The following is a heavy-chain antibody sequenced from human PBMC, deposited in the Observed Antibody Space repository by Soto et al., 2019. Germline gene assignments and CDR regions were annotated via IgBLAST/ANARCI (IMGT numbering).Heavy chain of an antibody. J-gene: IGHJ6*02. D-gene: IGHD3-3*01. Sequence: KTSDTLSLTCAVYGGPFSGYYWSWIRQPPGKGLEWIGEINHSGSTNYNPSLKSRVTISVDTSKNQFSLKLSSVTAADTAVYYCARERVIYYDFWSGYYTPYYYYGMDVWGQGTTVTVS. CDR3: ARERVIYYDFWSGYYTPYYYYGMDV. CDR1: GGPFSGYY. CDR2: INHSGST. V-gene: IGHV4-34*01.